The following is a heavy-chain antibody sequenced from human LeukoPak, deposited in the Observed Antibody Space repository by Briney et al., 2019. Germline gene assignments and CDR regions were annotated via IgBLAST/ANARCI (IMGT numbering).Heavy chain of an antibody. CDR3: ARDGYNWDPKNYYFDY. CDR2: TYYRSKWYN. D-gene: IGHD5-24*01. J-gene: IGHJ4*02. Sequence: SQTLSLTCAISGDSVSSSSAAWNWIRQSPSRGLEWLGRTYYRSKWYNDYAVSVKSRITINPDTSKNQFSLQLNSVTPEDTAVYYCARDGYNWDPKNYYFDYWGQGTLVTVSS. CDR1: GDSVSSSSAA. V-gene: IGHV6-1*01.